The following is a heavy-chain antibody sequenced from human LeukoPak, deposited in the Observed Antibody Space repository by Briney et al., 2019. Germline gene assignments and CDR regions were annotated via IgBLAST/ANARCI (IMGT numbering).Heavy chain of an antibody. Sequence: GGSLRLSCAAAGFAFSSYAMSWVRQAPGKGLEWVSAISGSGGSTYYADSVKGRFTISRDNSKNTLYLQMNSLRAEDTAVYYCAKNIVVLPSRDNWFDPWGQGTLVTVSS. D-gene: IGHD2-2*01. CDR3: AKNIVVLPSRDNWFDP. V-gene: IGHV3-23*01. J-gene: IGHJ5*02. CDR1: GFAFSSYA. CDR2: ISGSGGST.